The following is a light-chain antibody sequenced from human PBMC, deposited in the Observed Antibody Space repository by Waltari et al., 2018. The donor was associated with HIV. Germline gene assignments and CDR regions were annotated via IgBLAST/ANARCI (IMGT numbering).Light chain of an antibody. J-gene: IGKJ5*01. Sequence: DIVMTQSPASLAVSLGERATINCKSSQTVLYSTNNKNYLAWYQQKPGPPPKLLIYWASTRESGVPDRFSGSGSGTDFTLTISSLQAEDVAVYYCQQYYSTPPAFGQGTRLEIK. CDR1: QTVLYSTNNKNY. CDR2: WAS. V-gene: IGKV4-1*01. CDR3: QQYYSTPPA.